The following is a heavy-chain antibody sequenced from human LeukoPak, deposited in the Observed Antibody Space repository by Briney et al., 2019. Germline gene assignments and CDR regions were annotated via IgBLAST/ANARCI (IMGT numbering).Heavy chain of an antibody. Sequence: GGSLRLSCAASGFTFSTYAMTWVRQAPGKGLEWVSAISGSGGYTYSADSVKGRFTISRDNSKNTLYLQMNSLRAEDTAVYYCAKGYNYYASVSHFDYWGQGTLVTVSS. D-gene: IGHD3-10*01. CDR3: AKGYNYYASVSHFDY. CDR1: GFTFSTYA. J-gene: IGHJ4*02. V-gene: IGHV3-23*01. CDR2: ISGSGGYT.